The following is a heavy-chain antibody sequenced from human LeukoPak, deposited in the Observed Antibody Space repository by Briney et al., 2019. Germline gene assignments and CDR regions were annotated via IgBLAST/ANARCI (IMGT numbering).Heavy chain of an antibody. CDR2: MNPSDGTT. CDR1: GYTFTTYY. V-gene: IGHV1-46*01. D-gene: IGHD3-3*01. Sequence: GASVKVSCKASGYTFTTYYMHWVRQAPGQGLEWMGIMNPSDGTTSYAQKFQGRVTMTRDSSTSTVYMELSSLRSEDTAVYYCARDITIFGGDWGQGTLVTVSS. CDR3: ARDITIFGGD. J-gene: IGHJ4*02.